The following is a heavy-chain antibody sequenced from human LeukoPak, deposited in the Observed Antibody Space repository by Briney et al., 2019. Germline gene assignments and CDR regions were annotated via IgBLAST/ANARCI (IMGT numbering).Heavy chain of an antibody. Sequence: PSETLSLTCSVSGGSISSYYWSWIRQPAGKGLEWIGHMYTTGTTNYNPSIKSRVTVSVDTSKNQFSLRLTSVTAADTAVYYCARVYYSRFDPWGQGTLVTVSS. CDR3: ARVYYSRFDP. J-gene: IGHJ5*02. V-gene: IGHV4-4*07. D-gene: IGHD3-10*01. CDR1: GGSISSYY. CDR2: MYTTGTT.